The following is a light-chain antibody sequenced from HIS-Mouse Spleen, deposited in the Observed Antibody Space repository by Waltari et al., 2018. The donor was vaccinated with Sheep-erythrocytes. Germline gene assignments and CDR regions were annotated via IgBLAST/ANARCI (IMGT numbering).Light chain of an antibody. V-gene: IGKV2-30*02. CDR3: MQGTHWPLT. CDR2: KVS. J-gene: IGKJ4*01. Sequence: DVVMTQSPLSLPVTLGQPASISCRSSQGLVHSDGNPDLNWFQQRPGQSPRRLMYKVSNRDSGVPDRFSGSGSGTDFTLKISRVEAEDVGVYYCMQGTHWPLTFGGGTKVEIK. CDR1: QGLVHSDGNPD.